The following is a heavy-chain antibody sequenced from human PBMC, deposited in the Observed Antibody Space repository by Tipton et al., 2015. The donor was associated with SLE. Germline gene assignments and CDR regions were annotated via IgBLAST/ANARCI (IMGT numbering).Heavy chain of an antibody. CDR3: ARRHFDTSGYYRGAFDI. CDR2: IYYSGST. V-gene: IGHV4-39*07. J-gene: IGHJ3*02. CDR1: GGSISSSSYY. Sequence: TLSLTCTVPGGSISSSSYYWGWIRQPPGKGLEWIGSIYYSGSTYYNPSLKSRVTISVDTSKNQFSLELISVTAADTAVYYCARRHFDTSGYYRGAFDIWGQGKMVTVSS. D-gene: IGHD3-22*01.